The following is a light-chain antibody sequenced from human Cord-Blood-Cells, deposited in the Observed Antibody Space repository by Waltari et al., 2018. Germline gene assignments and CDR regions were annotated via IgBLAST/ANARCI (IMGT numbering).Light chain of an antibody. J-gene: IGLJ1*01. Sequence: QSVLTQPPSVSGAPGQRVTISCTGSSSHIGAGYDVHLYQHLPGTAPKLLIYGNSNRPSGVPDRFSGSKSGTSASLAITGLQAEDAADYYCQSYDSSLSGYVFGTGTKVTVL. CDR3: QSYDSSLSGYV. CDR1: SSHIGAGYD. V-gene: IGLV1-40*01. CDR2: GNS.